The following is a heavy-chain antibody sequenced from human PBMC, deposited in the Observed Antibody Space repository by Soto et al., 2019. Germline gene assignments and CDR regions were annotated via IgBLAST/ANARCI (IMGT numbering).Heavy chain of an antibody. Sequence: GASVKVSCKASGGTFSSYAISWVRQAPGQGLEWMGGIIHIFGTANYAQKFQGRVTITADESTSTAYMELSSLRSEDTAVYYCARWFGGFEGSEWYDPWGQGTLVTVSS. CDR1: GGTFSSYA. CDR2: IIHIFGTA. CDR3: ARWFGGFEGSEWYDP. V-gene: IGHV1-69*13. J-gene: IGHJ5*02. D-gene: IGHD3-10*01.